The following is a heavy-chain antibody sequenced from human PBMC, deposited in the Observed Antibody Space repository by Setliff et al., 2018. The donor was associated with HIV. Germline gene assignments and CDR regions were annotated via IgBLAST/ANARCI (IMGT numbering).Heavy chain of an antibody. J-gene: IGHJ3*02. CDR1: GFTFSNAW. D-gene: IGHD6-19*01. CDR2: IKSKTDGGTT. CDR3: ARDRGDSSGYYDAFDI. V-gene: IGHV3-15*01. Sequence: GGSLRLSCAASGFTFSNAWMSWVRQAPGKGLEWVGRIKSKTDGGTTDYAAPVKGRYTISRDDSESIAYLHMNSLKSEDTAMYFCARDRGDSSGYYDAFDIWGQGTMVTVSS.